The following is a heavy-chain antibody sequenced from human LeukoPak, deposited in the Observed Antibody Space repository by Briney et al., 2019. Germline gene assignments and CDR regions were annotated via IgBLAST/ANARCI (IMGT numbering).Heavy chain of an antibody. CDR1: GYTFTNYY. CDR2: INPSGGGT. V-gene: IGHV1-46*01. CDR3: ARGGYCSGGSCYSNAFDI. Sequence: ASVKVSCKASGYTFTNYYMHWVRQAPGQGLEWMGTINPSGGGTSYSPKFQGRVTMTTDTSTSTVYMELSSLRSEDTAVYYCARGGYCSGGSCYSNAFDIWGQGTMVTVSS. D-gene: IGHD2-15*01. J-gene: IGHJ3*02.